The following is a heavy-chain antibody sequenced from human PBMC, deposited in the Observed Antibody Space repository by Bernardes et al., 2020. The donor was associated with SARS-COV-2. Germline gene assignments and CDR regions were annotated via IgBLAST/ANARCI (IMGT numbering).Heavy chain of an antibody. CDR1: GGSISSYY. Sequence: TVSLTCTVSGGSISSYYWSWFRQPPGKGLEWIGYLYYTGSTNYNPSLQSRVTISVDTSKNQFSLKLSSVTAADTAVYYCARGFDYWGQGILVTVSS. CDR3: ARGFDY. V-gene: IGHV4-59*01. J-gene: IGHJ4*02. CDR2: LYYTGST.